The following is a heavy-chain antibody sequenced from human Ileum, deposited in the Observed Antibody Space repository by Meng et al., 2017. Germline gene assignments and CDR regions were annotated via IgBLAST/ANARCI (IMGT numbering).Heavy chain of an antibody. J-gene: IGHJ4*02. V-gene: IGHV4-61*01. Sequence: QVELQESGPSLVRPSETLALACTGAGGSFSSGSYYWSWIRQPPGKGLEWIGHIYYSGSTNYNPSLKSRVTISVDMSKNQFSLKLNSVTAADTAIYFCARSSTSPASYFFDYWGQGTLVTVSS. CDR3: ARSSTSPASYFFDY. CDR2: IYYSGST. CDR1: GGSFSSGSYY. D-gene: IGHD6-6*01.